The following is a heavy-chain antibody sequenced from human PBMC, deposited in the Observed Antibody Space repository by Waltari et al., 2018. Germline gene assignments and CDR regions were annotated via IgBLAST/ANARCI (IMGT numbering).Heavy chain of an antibody. D-gene: IGHD4-17*01. Sequence: QVQLVESGGGVVQPGASVKVSCKASGYTFTSYDINWGRQATGQGLEWMGWMNPNSGNTGYAQKFQGRVTITRNTSISTAYMELSSLRSEDTAVYYCARVDGDFTLGYWGQGTLVTVSS. CDR1: GYTFTSYD. CDR2: MNPNSGNT. CDR3: ARVDGDFTLGY. V-gene: IGHV1-8*03. J-gene: IGHJ4*02.